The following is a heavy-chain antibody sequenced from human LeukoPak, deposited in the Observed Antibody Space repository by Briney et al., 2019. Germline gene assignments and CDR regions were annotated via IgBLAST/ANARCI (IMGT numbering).Heavy chain of an antibody. CDR3: ARDRPGIVARPGDLDY. Sequence: ASVKVSCKASGYTFTGYYMHWVRQAPGQGLEWMGWINPNSGGTNYAQKFQGRVTMTRDTSISTAYMELSRLRSDDTAVYYCARDRPGIVARPGDLDYWGQGTLVTVSS. V-gene: IGHV1-2*02. D-gene: IGHD6-6*01. CDR1: GYTFTGYY. CDR2: INPNSGGT. J-gene: IGHJ4*02.